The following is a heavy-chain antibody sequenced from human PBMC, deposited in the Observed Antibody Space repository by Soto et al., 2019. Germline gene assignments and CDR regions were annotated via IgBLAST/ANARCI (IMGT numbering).Heavy chain of an antibody. CDR1: GGSISSGDYY. J-gene: IGHJ6*02. V-gene: IGHV4-30-4*01. Sequence: SETLSLTCTVSGGSISSGDYYWSWIRQPPGKGLEWIGYIYYSGSTYYNPSLKSRVTISVDTSKNQFSLKLSSVTAADTAVYYCARDDFWSGSDPYYGMDVWGQGTTVTVSS. D-gene: IGHD3-3*01. CDR3: ARDDFWSGSDPYYGMDV. CDR2: IYYSGST.